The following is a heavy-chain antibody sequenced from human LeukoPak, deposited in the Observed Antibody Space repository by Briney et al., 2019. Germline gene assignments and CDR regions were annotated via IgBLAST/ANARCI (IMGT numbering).Heavy chain of an antibody. CDR1: GGTFSSYA. D-gene: IGHD2-2*01. Sequence: SVKVSCKASGGTFSSYAISWVRQAPGQGLEWMGGIIPIFGTANYAQKFQGRVTITADESTSTAYMELSSLRSEDTAVYYCARGYCSSTSCYVGADSFDPWGQGTLVTVSS. V-gene: IGHV1-69*13. CDR2: IIPIFGTA. J-gene: IGHJ5*02. CDR3: ARGYCSSTSCYVGADSFDP.